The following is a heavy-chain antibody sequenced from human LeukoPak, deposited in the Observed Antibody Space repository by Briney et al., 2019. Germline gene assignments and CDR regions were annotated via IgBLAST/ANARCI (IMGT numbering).Heavy chain of an antibody. J-gene: IGHJ4*02. V-gene: IGHV4-4*07. CDR1: GGSTNSHF. D-gene: IGHD6-13*01. CDR2: MYTDGST. CDR3: ATYDQKLAFDN. Sequence: SETLSLTCTVSGGSTNSHFWSWIRQPAGKGLEWIGRMYTDGSTNYNPFLNSRVTMSVDTSKKHFSLRLNSVTAADTAVYYCATYDQKLAFDNWGQGTLVTVSS.